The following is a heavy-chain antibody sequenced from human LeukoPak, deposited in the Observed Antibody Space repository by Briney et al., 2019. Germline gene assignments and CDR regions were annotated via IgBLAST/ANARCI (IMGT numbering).Heavy chain of an antibody. CDR3: ARATYYYDSGTYQVFDI. CDR1: GGSISSYY. J-gene: IGHJ3*02. Sequence: SETLSLTCTVSGGSISSYYWNWVRQPPGKGLEWIGYIYSSASTNYNPSLESRVTISADTSKNQFSLKLNSVTAADTAVYYCARATYYYDSGTYQVFDIWGQGTMATVSS. D-gene: IGHD3-10*01. V-gene: IGHV4-59*01. CDR2: IYSSAST.